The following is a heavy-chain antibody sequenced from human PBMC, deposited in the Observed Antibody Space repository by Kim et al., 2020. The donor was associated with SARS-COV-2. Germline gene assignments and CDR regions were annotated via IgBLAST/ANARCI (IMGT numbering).Heavy chain of an antibody. J-gene: IGHJ4*01. CDR2: IFYGGST. V-gene: IGHV4-39*07. Sequence: SETLSLTCSVSGGSVSGSRYYWAWIRQPPGKGLEWIASIFYGGSTYYNSSLKSRVTISVDTSKSHFSLKLSSVTAADTALYDCSRGYYVSGTYHADYWV. CDR3: SRGYYVSGTYHADY. CDR1: GGSVSGSRYY. D-gene: IGHD3-16*02.